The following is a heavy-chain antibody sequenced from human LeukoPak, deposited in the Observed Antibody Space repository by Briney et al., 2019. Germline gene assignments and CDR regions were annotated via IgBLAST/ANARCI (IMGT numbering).Heavy chain of an antibody. Sequence: SETLSLTCTVSGDSISSYYWSWIGQSPGKGLEWIGYIYYTGSTNYNPSLKSRVTISVNTSKNQFSLKLSSVTAADTAVYYCAKGYCRGGSCSAYSFDYWGQGTLVTVSS. D-gene: IGHD2-15*01. CDR3: AKGYCRGGSCSAYSFDY. CDR2: IYYTGST. J-gene: IGHJ4*02. CDR1: GDSISSYY. V-gene: IGHV4-59*01.